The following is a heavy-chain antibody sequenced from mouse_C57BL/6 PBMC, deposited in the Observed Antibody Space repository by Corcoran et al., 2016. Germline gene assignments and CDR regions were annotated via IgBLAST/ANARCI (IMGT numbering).Heavy chain of an antibody. Sequence: QVQLQQSGAELARPGASVKLSCKASGYTFTSYGISWVKQRTGQGLEWIGEIYPRSGNTYYNEKFKGKATLTADKSSSTAYMELRSLTSEDSVVYFCARDGSSSYYYAMDYWGQGTSVTVSS. J-gene: IGHJ4*01. CDR3: ARDGSSSYYYAMDY. V-gene: IGHV1-81*01. CDR2: IYPRSGNT. D-gene: IGHD1-1*01. CDR1: GYTFTSYG.